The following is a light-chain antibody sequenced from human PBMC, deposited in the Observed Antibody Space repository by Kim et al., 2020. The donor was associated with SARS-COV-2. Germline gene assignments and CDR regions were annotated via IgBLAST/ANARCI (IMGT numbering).Light chain of an antibody. CDR1: QSVGNY. J-gene: IGKJ4*01. Sequence: SPGERATLSCRASQSVGNYLAWYQQKPGQAPRLLIYDVSIRATGIPDRFSGSGSGTDFTLSVRNLEPEDFAVYFCQQRTNWPLLTFGGGTKVDIK. CDR3: QQRTNWPLLT. CDR2: DVS. V-gene: IGKV3-11*01.